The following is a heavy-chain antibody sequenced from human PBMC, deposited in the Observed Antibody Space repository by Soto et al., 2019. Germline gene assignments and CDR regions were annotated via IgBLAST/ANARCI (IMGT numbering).Heavy chain of an antibody. CDR1: GFTFSSYG. D-gene: IGHD6-19*01. CDR3: ARVPGYSSGWYWYFDL. J-gene: IGHJ2*01. Sequence: QVQLVESGGGVVQPGRSLRLSCAASGFTFSSYGMHWVRQAPGKGLEWVAVIWYDGSNKYYADSVKGRFTISRDNSKNTVHLQMNSLRAEDTAVYYGARVPGYSSGWYWYFDLWGRGTLVTVSS. V-gene: IGHV3-33*01. CDR2: IWYDGSNK.